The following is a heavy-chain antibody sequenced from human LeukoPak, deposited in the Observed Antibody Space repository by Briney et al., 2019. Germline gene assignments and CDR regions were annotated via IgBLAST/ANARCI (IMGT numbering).Heavy chain of an antibody. D-gene: IGHD3-10*01. Sequence: GGSLRLSCAASGFTVSGNYMSWVRQAPGKGLAWVSIISGSGGTTYYGDSVKGRFTISRDNSKNTLFLQMNSLRAEDTAVYYCAREDYYGSGSPDYWGQGTLVTVSS. CDR2: ISGSGGTT. CDR1: GFTVSGNY. J-gene: IGHJ4*02. CDR3: AREDYYGSGSPDY. V-gene: IGHV3-53*01.